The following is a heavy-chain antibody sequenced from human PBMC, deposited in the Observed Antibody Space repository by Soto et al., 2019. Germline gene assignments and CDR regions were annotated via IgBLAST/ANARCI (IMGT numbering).Heavy chain of an antibody. Sequence: GGSLRLSCAASGFTFSNAWMSWVRQAPGKGLEWVGRIKNKTDGGTTDYAAPVKGRFTISRDDSKNTLYLQMNSLKTEDTAVYYCTTAEQWLEYYFDYWGQGTLVTVSS. V-gene: IGHV3-15*01. D-gene: IGHD6-19*01. CDR2: IKNKTDGGTT. CDR1: GFTFSNAW. CDR3: TTAEQWLEYYFDY. J-gene: IGHJ4*02.